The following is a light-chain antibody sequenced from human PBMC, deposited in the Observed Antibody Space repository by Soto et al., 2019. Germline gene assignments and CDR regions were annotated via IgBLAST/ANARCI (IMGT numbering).Light chain of an antibody. Sequence: QSVLTQPPSASVTPGQRVTISCSGRSSNIGSNYVYWYQQLPGTAPKLLIYTNNQRPSGVPDRFSGSKSGTSASLAISGLRSEDEADYYCAAWDDSLSGRVFGGGTMITVL. J-gene: IGLJ3*02. V-gene: IGLV1-47*02. CDR2: TNN. CDR3: AAWDDSLSGRV. CDR1: SSNIGSNY.